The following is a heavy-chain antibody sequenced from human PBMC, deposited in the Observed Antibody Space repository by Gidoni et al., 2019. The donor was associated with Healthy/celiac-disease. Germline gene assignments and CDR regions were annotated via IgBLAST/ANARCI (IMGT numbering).Heavy chain of an antibody. CDR1: GGACSGYY. D-gene: IGHD3-10*01. Sequence: QVQLQQWGAGLFKPSEPLSLTCAVYGGACSGYYWSWSRQPPGKGLEWNGVIHHSGRTNYNQSLKSRVTISLDTAKNQFSLKRSSVTAADKAVYYCARETIVVRVVITTNWFDPWGQGTLVTVSS. J-gene: IGHJ5*02. CDR3: ARETIVVRVVITTNWFDP. CDR2: IHHSGRT. V-gene: IGHV4-34*01.